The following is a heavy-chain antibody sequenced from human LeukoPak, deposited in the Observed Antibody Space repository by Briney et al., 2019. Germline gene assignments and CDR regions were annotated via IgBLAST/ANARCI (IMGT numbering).Heavy chain of an antibody. CDR3: ARVVVPAAMGDAFDI. CDR2: IYTSGNT. D-gene: IGHD2-2*01. CDR1: GGSISSYY. J-gene: IGHJ3*02. V-gene: IGHV4-4*07. Sequence: SETLSLTCTVSGGSISSYYWSWIRQTAGKGLEWIGRIYTSGNTNYNPSLKSRVTMSVDTSKNQFSLKLRSVTAADTAVYYCARVVVPAAMGDAFDIWGQGTRVTVSS.